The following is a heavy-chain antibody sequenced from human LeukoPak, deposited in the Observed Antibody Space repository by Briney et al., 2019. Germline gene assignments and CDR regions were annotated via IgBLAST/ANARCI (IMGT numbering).Heavy chain of an antibody. CDR1: GFTFSSYT. CDR3: ARDVDFGGVIVALDY. D-gene: IGHD3-16*02. J-gene: IGHJ4*02. V-gene: IGHV3-21*01. Sequence: GGSLRLSCAISGFTFSSYTMNWVRQAPGKRLEWVSSISSSSSYIYYADSVKGRFTISRDNAKNSLYLQMNSLRAEDTAVYYCARDVDFGGVIVALDYWGQGTLVTVSS. CDR2: ISSSSSYI.